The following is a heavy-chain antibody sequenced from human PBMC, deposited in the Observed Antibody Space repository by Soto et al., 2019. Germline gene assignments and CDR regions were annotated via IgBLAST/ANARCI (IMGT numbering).Heavy chain of an antibody. J-gene: IGHJ4*02. CDR2: IYYSGST. CDR1: GGSISSYY. Sequence: QVQLQESGPGLVKPSETLSLTCTVSGGSISSYYWSWIRQPPGKGLEWIGYIYYSGSTNYNPSLKSRVTISVDTSKNQFSLKLSSVTAADTAVYYCARCSRFTIFGVDQSGYYFDYWGQGTLVTVSS. D-gene: IGHD3-3*01. V-gene: IGHV4-59*01. CDR3: ARCSRFTIFGVDQSGYYFDY.